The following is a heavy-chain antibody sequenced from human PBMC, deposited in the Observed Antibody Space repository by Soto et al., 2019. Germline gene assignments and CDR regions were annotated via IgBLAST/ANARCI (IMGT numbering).Heavy chain of an antibody. J-gene: IGHJ4*02. CDR2: ITPFNGNT. D-gene: IGHD6-13*01. CDR3: VSSSGQLEPFDY. V-gene: IGHV1-45*02. Sequence: EASVKVSCKASGYTFTYRYLHWVRQAPGQALEWMGWITPFNGNTNYAQKFQDRVTITRDRSMSTAYMELSSLRSEDTAMYYCVSSSGQLEPFDYWGQGTLVTVSS. CDR1: GYTFTYRY.